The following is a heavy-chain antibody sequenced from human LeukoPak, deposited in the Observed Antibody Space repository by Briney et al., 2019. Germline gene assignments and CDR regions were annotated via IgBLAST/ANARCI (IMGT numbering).Heavy chain of an antibody. CDR3: ARGGPPGYYYDYYMDV. CDR2: IYTSGRT. Sequence: SETLSLTCTVSGVSINIRIYYYSWIRQPAGKGLELFGLIYTSGRTNHNPSLKRRVTISVDPSKHQFSLKMSSVTAADTAVYFCARGGPPGYYYDYYMDVWGKGTTVTIPS. V-gene: IGHV4-61*02. J-gene: IGHJ6*03. CDR1: GVSINIRIYY.